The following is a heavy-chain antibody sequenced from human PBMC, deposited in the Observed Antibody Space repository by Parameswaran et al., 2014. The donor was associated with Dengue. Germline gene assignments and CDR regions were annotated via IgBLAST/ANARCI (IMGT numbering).Heavy chain of an antibody. Sequence: VRQAPGKGLEWVAVISYDGSNKYYADSVKGRFTISRDNSKNTLYLQMNSLRAEDTAVYYCAEGKGSSSSIPYYMDVWGKGTTVTVSS. D-gene: IGHD6-6*01. V-gene: IGHV3-30*03. J-gene: IGHJ6*03. CDR3: AEGKGSSSSIPYYMDV. CDR2: ISYDGSNK.